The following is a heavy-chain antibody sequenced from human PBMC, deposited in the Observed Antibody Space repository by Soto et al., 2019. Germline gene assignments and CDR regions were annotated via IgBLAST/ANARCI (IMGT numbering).Heavy chain of an antibody. J-gene: IGHJ5*02. CDR1: GYTFTRDQ. Sequence: ASVKVSCKASGYTFTRDQIHWVRQAPGQGLEWMGMIDSSGGKTNYAQKFQGRVTMTRDTSTSTVYMALSSLRSEDTAIYFCARVMRSLLSITALDTWGQGTLVTVSS. CDR2: IDSSGGKT. D-gene: IGHD5-18*01. CDR3: ARVMRSLLSITALDT. V-gene: IGHV1-46*01.